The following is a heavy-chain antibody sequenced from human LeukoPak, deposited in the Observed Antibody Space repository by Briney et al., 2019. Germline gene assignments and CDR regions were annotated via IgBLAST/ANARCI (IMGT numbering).Heavy chain of an antibody. Sequence: GRSLRLSCAASGFTFSSYAMHWVRQAPGKGLEWVAVISYDGSNKYYADSVKGRFTISRDNAKNSLYLQMNSLRAEDTAVYYCASGMRVGPNIWGQGTLVTVSS. CDR2: ISYDGSNK. D-gene: IGHD1-26*01. CDR1: GFTFSSYA. J-gene: IGHJ4*02. CDR3: ASGMRVGPNI. V-gene: IGHV3-30-3*01.